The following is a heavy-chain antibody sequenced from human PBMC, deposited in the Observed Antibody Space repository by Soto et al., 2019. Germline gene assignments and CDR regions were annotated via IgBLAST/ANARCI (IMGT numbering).Heavy chain of an antibody. D-gene: IGHD1-1*01. CDR3: ARGSWDDVTGHYYMDV. V-gene: IGHV6-1*01. Sequence: SRTLSLTCDISGDSVSSNSAAWNWIRQTPSRGLEWLGRTYYRSKWYINYAVSVKSRITVNPDTSKNQFSLQLNSVTPEDTAVYYCARGSWDDVTGHYYMDVWGKGTTVTVSS. CDR2: TYYRSKWYI. CDR1: GDSVSSNSAA. J-gene: IGHJ6*03.